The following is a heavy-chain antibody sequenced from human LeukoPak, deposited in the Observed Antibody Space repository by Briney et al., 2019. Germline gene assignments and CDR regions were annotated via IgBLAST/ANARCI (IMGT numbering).Heavy chain of an antibody. Sequence: ASVKVSCKASGYNFLSYGISWVRQAPGKGLEWMGWISTYSEKPSYALKFQGRVSVTRDTSTSTVYMELSSLRSEDTAVYYCARDGGFWGQGTLVTVSS. D-gene: IGHD3-16*01. CDR3: ARDGGF. CDR1: GYNFLSYG. J-gene: IGHJ4*02. V-gene: IGHV1-18*01. CDR2: ISTYSEKP.